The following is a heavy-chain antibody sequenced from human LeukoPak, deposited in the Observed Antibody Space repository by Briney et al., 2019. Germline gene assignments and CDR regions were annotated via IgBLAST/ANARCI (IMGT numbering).Heavy chain of an antibody. V-gene: IGHV4-39*01. CDR1: GGSISSNSYY. Sequence: KTSETLSLTCTVSGGSISSNSYYWGWIRQPPGKGLEWIGGIYHSGITYYHPSLKSPVTIYVNTSKNQFSLKRSAVTATDTAVYYFVRLYSSSWYFDYWGQGTLVTVSS. CDR2: IYHSGIT. D-gene: IGHD6-13*01. CDR3: VRLYSSSWYFDY. J-gene: IGHJ4*02.